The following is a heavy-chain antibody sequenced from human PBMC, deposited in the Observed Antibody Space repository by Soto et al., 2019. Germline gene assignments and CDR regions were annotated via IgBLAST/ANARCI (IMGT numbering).Heavy chain of an antibody. CDR3: ARDSSAAGYFDY. Sequence: LRLSCAASGFTFSSFGMNWVRQAPGKGLEWLSYISSGSGTKYYTDSVKGRVTISRDNAKNSLYLQMSSLTDEDTAVYFCARDSSAAGYFDYWCQGTLVTVSS. CDR2: ISSGSGTK. V-gene: IGHV3-48*02. CDR1: GFTFSSFG. D-gene: IGHD6-19*01. J-gene: IGHJ4*02.